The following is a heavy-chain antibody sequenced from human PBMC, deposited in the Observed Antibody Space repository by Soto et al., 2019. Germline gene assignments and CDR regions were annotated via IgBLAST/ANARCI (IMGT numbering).Heavy chain of an antibody. Sequence: EVQLVESGGGLVQAGGSLRLSCAASGFTFSSYWMSWVRQAPGKGLEWVANIKQDGSEKYYVESVKGRFTISRDNAKKSLYLQMNSLRAEDTALYYCARDRDMIMRYFEWYSDYWGQGTLVTVSS. D-gene: IGHD3-9*01. CDR3: ARDRDMIMRYFEWYSDY. CDR1: GFTFSSYW. J-gene: IGHJ4*02. CDR2: IKQDGSEK. V-gene: IGHV3-7*01.